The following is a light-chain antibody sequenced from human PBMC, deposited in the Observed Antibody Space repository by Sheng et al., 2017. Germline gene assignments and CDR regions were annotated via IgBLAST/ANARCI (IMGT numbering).Light chain of an antibody. J-gene: IGLJ1*01. CDR2: DVT. V-gene: IGLV2-14*03. Sequence: QSALTQPASVSGSPGQSITISCTGTSSDVGGHNYVSWYQQHPGEVPKLMVYDVTSRPSGVSARFSASKSGNVAYLTISGLQAEDEADYYCASYTTINTVVFGSGTKVSVL. CDR3: ASYTTINTVV. CDR1: SSDVGGHNY.